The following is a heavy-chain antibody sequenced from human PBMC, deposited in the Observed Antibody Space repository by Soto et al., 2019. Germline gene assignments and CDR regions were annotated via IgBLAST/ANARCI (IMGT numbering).Heavy chain of an antibody. D-gene: IGHD2-2*03. CDR1: GYTLNTYG. Sequence: QVQLVQSGPEVKKPGASVKVSCKVSGYTLNTYGLTWGRQAPGQGLEWMGWLSGYSGDAKYAQKFQARVAMTTDTSTGTAYLALKSLRSDDTGVYFCALGYCTTISCYAAEYSPRWGQGTPVTVSP. CDR2: LSGYSGDA. CDR3: ALGYCTTISCYAAEYSPR. J-gene: IGHJ1*01. V-gene: IGHV1-18*01.